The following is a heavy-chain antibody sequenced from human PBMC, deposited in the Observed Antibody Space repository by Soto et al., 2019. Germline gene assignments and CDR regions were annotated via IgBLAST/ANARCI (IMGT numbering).Heavy chain of an antibody. J-gene: IGHJ6*02. CDR2: INPNSGGT. CDR3: ARDYRYSSSWAVGYYYGMDV. Sequence: ASLQVSFKASLYTFTGYYMHWLQQAPVQVLDWIGWINPNSGGTNYAQKFQCRVTMARDTSISTAYMELSRLRSDDTAVYYCARDYRYSSSWAVGYYYGMDVWGQGTTVTVSS. V-gene: IGHV1-2*02. D-gene: IGHD6-13*01. CDR1: LYTFTGYY.